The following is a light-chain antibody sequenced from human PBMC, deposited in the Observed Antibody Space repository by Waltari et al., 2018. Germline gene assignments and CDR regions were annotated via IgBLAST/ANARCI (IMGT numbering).Light chain of an antibody. CDR2: GAS. Sequence: DIVLTQSPGTLPLSPRERATLPSRPSQIVTSGYLAWYQQKPGQAPRLLIYGASSRVIGIPDRFSGSGSGTDFTLTISRLEPEDSAVYSCQQYTSSPMTFGQGTKVEIK. CDR1: QIVTSGY. CDR3: QQYTSSPMT. J-gene: IGKJ1*01. V-gene: IGKV3-20*01.